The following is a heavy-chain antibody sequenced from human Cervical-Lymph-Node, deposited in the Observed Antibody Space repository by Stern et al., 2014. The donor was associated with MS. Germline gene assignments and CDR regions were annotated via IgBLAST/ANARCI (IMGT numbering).Heavy chain of an antibody. CDR3: ARLGVPAAIQDY. Sequence: VQLGQSGAEVKKPGESLKISCKGFGYSFTNYWVGRVRQLPGKGLEWMGIIYPSDSDTRYSPSFLRTVSILADKFISTAYLQWSSLKASDTAMYYCARLGVPAAIQDYWGQGTLVTVSS. CDR1: GYSFTNYW. CDR2: IYPSDSDT. V-gene: IGHV5-51*01. J-gene: IGHJ4*02. D-gene: IGHD2-2*02.